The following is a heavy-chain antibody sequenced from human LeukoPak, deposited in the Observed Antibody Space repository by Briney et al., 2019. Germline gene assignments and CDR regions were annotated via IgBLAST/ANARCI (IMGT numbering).Heavy chain of an antibody. CDR2: ISSSSSYI. CDR3: ASTFTTGDGNFDY. CDR1: GFTFSSYS. Sequence: KSGGSLRLSCAASGFTFSSYSMNXVXXAPGKXLXXVXSISSSSSYIYYADSVKGRFTISRDNAKNSLYLQMNSLRAEDTAVYYCASTFTTGDGNFDYWGQGTLVTVSS. V-gene: IGHV3-21*01. J-gene: IGHJ4*02. D-gene: IGHD7-27*01.